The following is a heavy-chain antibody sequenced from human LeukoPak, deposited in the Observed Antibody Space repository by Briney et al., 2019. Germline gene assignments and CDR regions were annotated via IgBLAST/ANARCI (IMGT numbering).Heavy chain of an antibody. Sequence: GTSLRLSCAASGFTFSSYAMHWVRQAPGKGLEWVAVISYDGSNKYYADSVKGRFTISRDNSKNTLYLQMNSLRAEDTAVYYCAKDSDSSSPDYYYYYYMDVWGKGTTVTVSS. J-gene: IGHJ6*03. V-gene: IGHV3-30*04. CDR2: ISYDGSNK. CDR3: AKDSDSSSPDYYYYYYMDV. D-gene: IGHD6-6*01. CDR1: GFTFSSYA.